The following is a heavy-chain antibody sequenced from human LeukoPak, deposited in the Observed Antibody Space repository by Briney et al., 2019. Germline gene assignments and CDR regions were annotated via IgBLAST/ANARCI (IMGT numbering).Heavy chain of an antibody. Sequence: GSLRLSCAASGFTFSSYAMSWVRQAPGKGLEWVSAISGSGGSTYYADSVKGRFTISRDNSKNTLYLQMNSLRAEDTAVYYCAKGVRDYDILTGYYKPRYYYYGMDVWGQGTTVTVSS. CDR1: GFTFSSYA. J-gene: IGHJ6*02. CDR2: ISGSGGST. V-gene: IGHV3-23*01. D-gene: IGHD3-9*01. CDR3: AKGVRDYDILTGYYKPRYYYYGMDV.